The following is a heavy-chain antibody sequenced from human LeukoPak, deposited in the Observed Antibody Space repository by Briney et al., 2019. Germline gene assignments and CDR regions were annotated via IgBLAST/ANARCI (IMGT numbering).Heavy chain of an antibody. V-gene: IGHV4-59*01. CDR1: GGSFSGYY. Sequence: SETLSLTCAVYGGSFSGYYWSWIRQPPGKGLEWIGYIYYSGSTNYNPSLKSRVTISVDTSKNQFSLKLSSVTAADTAVYYCARILPGSDAFDIWGQGTMVTVSS. CDR3: ARILPGSDAFDI. CDR2: IYYSGST. J-gene: IGHJ3*02. D-gene: IGHD3-3*01.